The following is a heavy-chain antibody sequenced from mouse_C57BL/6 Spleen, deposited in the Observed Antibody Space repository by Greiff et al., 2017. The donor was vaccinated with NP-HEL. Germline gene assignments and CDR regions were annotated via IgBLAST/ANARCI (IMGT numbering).Heavy chain of an antibody. J-gene: IGHJ2*01. Sequence: QVQLKESGAELARPGASVKLSCKASGYTFTSYGISWVKQRTGQGLEWIGEIYPRSGNTYYNEKFKGKATLTADKSSSTAYMELRSLTSEDSAVYFCARSDGNYGSDYWGQGTTLTVSS. CDR1: GYTFTSYG. CDR3: ARSDGNYGSDY. V-gene: IGHV1-81*01. D-gene: IGHD2-1*01. CDR2: IYPRSGNT.